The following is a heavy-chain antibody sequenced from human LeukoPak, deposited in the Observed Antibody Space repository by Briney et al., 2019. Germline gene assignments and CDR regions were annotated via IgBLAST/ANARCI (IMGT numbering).Heavy chain of an antibody. D-gene: IGHD3-10*01. CDR1: GFTFSDYA. CDR2: IGYDGSNK. CDR3: ARDRLMVRGIMVGTFDL. Sequence: PGGSLRLSCAASGFTFSDYAMHWVRQAPGKGLEWVAVIGYDGSNKYDADSVKGRFTISRDNSKNMMYLQMNSLRAEDTAVYYCARDRLMVRGIMVGTFDLWGQGTMVTVSS. J-gene: IGHJ3*01. V-gene: IGHV3-33*01.